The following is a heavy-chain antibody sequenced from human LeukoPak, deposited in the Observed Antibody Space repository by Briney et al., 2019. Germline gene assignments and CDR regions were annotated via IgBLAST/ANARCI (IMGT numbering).Heavy chain of an antibody. CDR3: ARHPPTSPFDF. J-gene: IGHJ4*02. Sequence: SETLSLTCTVSGGSITTYYWSWIRQSPGKGLEWIGYIYYSGGTKYNPSLKSRVTISVDTSKNQFSLKLSSVTAADTAVYYCARHPPTSPFDFWGQGTLVTVCS. CDR1: GGSITTYY. D-gene: IGHD4-11*01. CDR2: IYYSGGT. V-gene: IGHV4-59*08.